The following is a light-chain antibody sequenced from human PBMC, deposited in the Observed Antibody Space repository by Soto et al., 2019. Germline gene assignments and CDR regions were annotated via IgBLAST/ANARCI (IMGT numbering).Light chain of an antibody. Sequence: DIQMTQSPSSLSASVGDRVTITCRASQGITNYLAWYQRKPGKVPKLLIYAASTLQSGVPSRFSGSGSGTDFTLTISSLQPEDVATYYCQNYKCALRITFGQGTRLEIK. CDR2: AAS. CDR1: QGITNY. J-gene: IGKJ5*01. V-gene: IGKV1-27*01. CDR3: QNYKCALRIT.